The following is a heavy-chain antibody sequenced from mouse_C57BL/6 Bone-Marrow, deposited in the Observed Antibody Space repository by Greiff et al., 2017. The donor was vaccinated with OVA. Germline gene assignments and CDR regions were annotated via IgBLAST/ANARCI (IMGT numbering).Heavy chain of an antibody. D-gene: IGHD1-1*01. CDR3: ARFPYYYGSSPYAMDY. CDR1: GFTFSDYG. V-gene: IGHV5-15*01. CDR2: ISNLAYSI. J-gene: IGHJ4*01. Sequence: EVQVVESGGGLVQPGGSLKLSCAASGFTFSDYGMAWVRQAPRKGPEWVAFISNLAYSIYYADTVTGRFTISRENAKNTLYLEMSSLRSEDTAMYYCARFPYYYGSSPYAMDYWGQGTSVTVSS.